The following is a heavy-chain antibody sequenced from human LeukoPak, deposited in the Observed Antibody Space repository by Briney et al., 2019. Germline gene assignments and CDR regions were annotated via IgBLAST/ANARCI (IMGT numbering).Heavy chain of an antibody. V-gene: IGHV1-69*13. D-gene: IGHD2-15*01. J-gene: IGHJ6*02. Sequence: SVKVSCKASGGTFSSYAISWVRQAPGQGLEWMGGIIPIFGTANYAQKFQGRVTITADESTSTAYMELSSLRSEDTAVYYCASPYCSGGSCYSGDYYYGMDVWGQGTTVTVSS. CDR1: GGTFSSYA. CDR3: ASPYCSGGSCYSGDYYYGMDV. CDR2: IIPIFGTA.